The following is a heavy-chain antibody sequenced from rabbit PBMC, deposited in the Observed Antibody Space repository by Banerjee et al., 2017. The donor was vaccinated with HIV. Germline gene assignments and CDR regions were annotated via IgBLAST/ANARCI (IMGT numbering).Heavy chain of an antibody. CDR1: GFSFSSSYY. CDR2: VDTGDGTT. V-gene: IGHV1S40*01. CDR3: ARDCDL. Sequence: QSLEESGGDLVKPGASLTLTCTASGFSFSSSYYMCWVRQAPGKGLEWIASVDTGDGTTYYASWVNGRFTVSLDNAQNTVFLQMTSLTPADTATYFCARDCDLWGPGTLVTVS. J-gene: IGHJ4*01.